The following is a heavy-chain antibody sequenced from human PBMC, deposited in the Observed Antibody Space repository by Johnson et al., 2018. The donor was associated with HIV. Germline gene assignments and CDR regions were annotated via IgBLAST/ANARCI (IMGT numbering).Heavy chain of an antibody. J-gene: IGHJ3*02. CDR1: GFTFSRYW. V-gene: IGHV3-7*05. CDR3: ARQQLSRNVAFDI. Sequence: VQLVESWGGLVKPGGSLRLSCAASGFTFSRYWMSWVRQAPGKGLAWVANIKQDGSEKYYVDSVKGRFTISRDNAKNSLYLQMNSLRAEDTAVYYCARQQLSRNVAFDIWGQGTMVTVSS. CDR2: IKQDGSEK. D-gene: IGHD6-13*01.